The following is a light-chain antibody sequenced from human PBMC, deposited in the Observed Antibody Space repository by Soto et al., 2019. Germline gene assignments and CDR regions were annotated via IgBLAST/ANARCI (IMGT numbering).Light chain of an antibody. Sequence: EIVLTQSPDTLSLSPGERATLSCRASQSVGTSLGWCQQKSGQPPRLLIYDASTRAAGIPARFSGSGSGTDFTLTISSLEPEDFVVYYCQQRFDWPPITFGQGTRLEIK. J-gene: IGKJ5*01. CDR3: QQRFDWPPIT. CDR1: QSVGTS. CDR2: DAS. V-gene: IGKV3-11*01.